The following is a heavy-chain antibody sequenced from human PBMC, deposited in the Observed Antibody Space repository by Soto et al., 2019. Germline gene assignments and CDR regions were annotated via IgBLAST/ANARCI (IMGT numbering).Heavy chain of an antibody. CDR1: GVTFSDSW. D-gene: IGHD5-18*01. Sequence: ELRLVESGGAWLQPGGSLRLSCAASGVTFSDSWMGWVRQAPGKGLEWVANIKQDGSQTPYQPSLRGRFVISRDNTLKTLYLPRSSLRAEATAVYYCVRESTWLRHYDSWGQGTVVTVS. J-gene: IGHJ4*02. CDR2: IKQDGSQT. CDR3: VRESTWLRHYDS. V-gene: IGHV3-7*01.